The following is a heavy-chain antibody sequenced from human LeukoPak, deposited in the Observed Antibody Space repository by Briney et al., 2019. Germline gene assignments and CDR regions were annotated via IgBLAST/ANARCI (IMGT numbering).Heavy chain of an antibody. Sequence: PGGSLRLSCAASGFTFSTYSMNWVRQAPGKGLEWVSSISGSSIYIYYADSVKGRFTISRDNAKNSLYLQMNSLRAEDTAVYYCARDPPYYDSSGYYYDYWGQGILVTVSS. CDR2: ISGSSIYI. V-gene: IGHV3-21*01. CDR1: GFTFSTYS. J-gene: IGHJ4*02. D-gene: IGHD3-22*01. CDR3: ARDPPYYDSSGYYYDY.